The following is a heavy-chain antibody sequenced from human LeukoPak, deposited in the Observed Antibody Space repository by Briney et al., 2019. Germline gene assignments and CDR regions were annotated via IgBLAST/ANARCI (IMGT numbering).Heavy chain of an antibody. CDR3: AGRPTGYSSGYIY. V-gene: IGHV3-23*01. Sequence: GRSLRLSCVASGFTFSNYAMSWVRQTPEKGLDWVSVVSGSAHKIRYADSVKGRFTISRDNSENTVYLQMNNLRAEDTALYYCAGRPTGYSSGYIYWGQGALVTVSS. CDR2: VSGSAHKI. D-gene: IGHD5-18*01. J-gene: IGHJ4*02. CDR1: GFTFSNYA.